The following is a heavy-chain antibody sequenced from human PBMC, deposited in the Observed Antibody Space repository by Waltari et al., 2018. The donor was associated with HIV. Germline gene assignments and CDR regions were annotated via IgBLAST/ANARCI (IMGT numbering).Heavy chain of an antibody. CDR3: AKEVVALPHYYYYGLDV. V-gene: IGHV3-48*04. Sequence: EVQLVESGGGLVQPGGSLRLSCAASGFTFSSYSMNWVRQAPGKGLEWVSYISSTSNTIYYADSVKGRFTVSRDNAKNSLSLQMKSLRAEDTAVYFCAKEVVALPHYYYYGLDVWGQGTTVTVSS. CDR1: GFTFSSYS. D-gene: IGHD2-15*01. CDR2: ISSTSNTI. J-gene: IGHJ6*02.